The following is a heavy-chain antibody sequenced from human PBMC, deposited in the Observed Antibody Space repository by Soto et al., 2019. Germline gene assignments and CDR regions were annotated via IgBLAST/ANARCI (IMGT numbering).Heavy chain of an antibody. D-gene: IGHD3-3*01. Sequence: GGSLRLSCAASGFTFSSYSMNWVRQAPGKGLEWVSSISSSSSYIYYADSVKGRFTISGDNSRSTLSLQMDSLRGEDTAVYYCAKATNFGVGPDYYYYYGMDVWGQGTTVTVSS. J-gene: IGHJ6*02. CDR3: AKATNFGVGPDYYYYYGMDV. CDR2: ISSSSSYI. V-gene: IGHV3-21*04. CDR1: GFTFSSYS.